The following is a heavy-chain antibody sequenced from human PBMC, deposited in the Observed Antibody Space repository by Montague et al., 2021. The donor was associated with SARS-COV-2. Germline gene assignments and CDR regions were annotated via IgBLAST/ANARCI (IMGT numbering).Heavy chain of an antibody. Sequence: SETLSLTCTVSGGSISSYYWSWIRQPPGKGLEWIGYIYYSGSTNYNPSLKSRVTISVDTSKNQFSLKLSSVTAADTAVYYCARHPIGSFPRYGMDVWGQGTTDTVSS. CDR1: GGSISSYY. CDR3: ARHPIGSFPRYGMDV. J-gene: IGHJ6*02. D-gene: IGHD2-15*01. V-gene: IGHV4-59*08. CDR2: IYYSGST.